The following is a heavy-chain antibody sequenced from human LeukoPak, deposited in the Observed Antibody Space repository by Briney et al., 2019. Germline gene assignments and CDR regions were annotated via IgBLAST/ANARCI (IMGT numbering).Heavy chain of an antibody. Sequence: ASVKVSCKASGYTFTGYYMHWVRQAPGQGLEWMGWINPNSGGTNYAQKFQGRVTMTRDTSISTAYMELSRLRSDDTAVYYCARNPNCSSTSCPADYYYYGMDVWGQGATVTVSS. CDR1: GYTFTGYY. CDR2: INPNSGGT. CDR3: ARNPNCSSTSCPADYYYYGMDV. V-gene: IGHV1-2*02. D-gene: IGHD2-2*01. J-gene: IGHJ6*02.